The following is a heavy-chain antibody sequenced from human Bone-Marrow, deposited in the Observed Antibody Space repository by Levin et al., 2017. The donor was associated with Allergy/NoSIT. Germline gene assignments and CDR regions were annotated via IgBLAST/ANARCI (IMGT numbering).Heavy chain of an antibody. D-gene: IGHD2-2*02. CDR3: VRSTGSRRRPPQPYTNQTPYFDY. V-gene: IGHV2-5*02. J-gene: IGHJ4*02. CDR2: IFWDDDK. CDR1: GFSLSTSGVG. Sequence: ESGPTLVKPPQTLTLTCTFSGFSLSTSGVGVGWIRQPPGKAPEWLALIFWDDDKRYNPSRKSRLTITKDTSKNQVVLTVTNVDHVDTATYYCVRSTGSRRRPPQPYTNQTPYFDYWGQGTLVTVSS.